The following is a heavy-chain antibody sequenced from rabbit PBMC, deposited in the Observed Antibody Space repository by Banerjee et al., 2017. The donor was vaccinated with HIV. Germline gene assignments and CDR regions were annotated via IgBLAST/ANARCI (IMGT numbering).Heavy chain of an antibody. D-gene: IGHD8-1*01. CDR1: GFTLSSYW. CDR3: ARDLSGNSLYFDL. CDR2: IYTGSSGST. J-gene: IGHJ4*01. V-gene: IGHV1S45*01. Sequence: QEQLEESGGDLVKPEGSLTLTCTASGFTLSSYWMCWVRQAPGKGLEWIGCIYTGSSGSTYYATWAKGRFTISKTSSTTVTLQMTSLTAADTATYFCARDLSGNSLYFDLWGPGTLVTVS.